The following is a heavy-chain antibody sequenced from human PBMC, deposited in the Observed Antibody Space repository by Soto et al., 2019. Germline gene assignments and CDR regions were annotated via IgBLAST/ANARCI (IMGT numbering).Heavy chain of an antibody. CDR1: CGSISSGGYY. J-gene: IGHJ4*02. D-gene: IGHD2-21*02. CDR3: ARAFKVVTAIASYYFDY. CDR2: IYYSGST. Sequence: SETLSLTCTVSCGSISSGGYYWSWIRQHPGKGLEWIGYIYYSGSTYYNPSLKSRVTISVDTSKNQFSLKLSSVTAADTAVYYCARAFKVVTAIASYYFDYWGQGTLVTVSS. V-gene: IGHV4-31*03.